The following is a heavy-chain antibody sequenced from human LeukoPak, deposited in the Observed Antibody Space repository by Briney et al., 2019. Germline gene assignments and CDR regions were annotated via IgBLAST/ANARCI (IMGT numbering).Heavy chain of an antibody. CDR3: ARGYTTMIYY. CDR1: GGSISSYY. Sequence: PSETLSLTCTVSGGSISSYYWSWIRQPPGKGQEWIGYIYYSGSTNYNPSLKSRVTISVDTSKNQFSLKLSSVTAADTAVYYCARGYTTMIYYWGQGTLVTVSS. J-gene: IGHJ4*02. D-gene: IGHD3-22*01. V-gene: IGHV4-59*01. CDR2: IYYSGST.